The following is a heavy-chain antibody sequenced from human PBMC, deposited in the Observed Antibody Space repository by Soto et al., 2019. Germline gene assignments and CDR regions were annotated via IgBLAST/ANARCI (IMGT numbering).Heavy chain of an antibody. CDR3: ARDSHVGSGWQLTADY. D-gene: IGHD6-19*01. Sequence: GGPLRLSCAASGFTFSSYAMHWVRQAPGKGLEWVAVIWYDGSNKYYAESVKGRFTISRDNSKNTLYLQMNSLRAEDTAVYYCARDSHVGSGWQLTADYWGQGTLVTVSS. V-gene: IGHV3-33*08. CDR1: GFTFSSYA. J-gene: IGHJ4*02. CDR2: IWYDGSNK.